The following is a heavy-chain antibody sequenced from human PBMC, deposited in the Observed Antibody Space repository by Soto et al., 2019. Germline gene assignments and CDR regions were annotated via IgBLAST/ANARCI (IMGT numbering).Heavy chain of an antibody. V-gene: IGHV3-30*18. CDR3: AKENQHLVHDY. CDR2: ISQDGSDK. D-gene: IGHD6-13*01. Sequence: QVQLVESGGGVVRPGRSLRLTCAASGFTFRNYGMHWVRQAPGKGLGWVAVISQDGSDKYYADYMKGRFIISRDNSENTLFLNMNSLKPEDTAVYYCAKENQHLVHDYWAQGTLVTVSS. J-gene: IGHJ4*02. CDR1: GFTFRNYG.